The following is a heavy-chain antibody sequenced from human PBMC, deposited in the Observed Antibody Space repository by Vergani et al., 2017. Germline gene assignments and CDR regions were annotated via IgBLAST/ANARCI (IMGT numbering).Heavy chain of an antibody. Sequence: QLQLQESGPGLVKPSETLSLTCTVSGGSISSSSYYWGWIRQPPGKGLEWIGSIYYSGSTYYNPSLKSRVTISVDTSKNQFSLKLSSVTAADTAVYYCARVDVGAYCGGDCPDYFDYWGQGTLVTVSS. CDR2: IYYSGST. J-gene: IGHJ4*02. CDR1: GGSISSSSYY. D-gene: IGHD2-21*02. V-gene: IGHV4-39*07. CDR3: ARVDVGAYCGGDCPDYFDY.